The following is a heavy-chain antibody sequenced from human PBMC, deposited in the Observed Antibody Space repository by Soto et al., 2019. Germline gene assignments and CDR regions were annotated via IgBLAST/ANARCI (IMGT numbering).Heavy chain of an antibody. CDR1: GDSFTSYW. Sequence: VESLKISCNGSGDSFTSYWISWVRQMPWKGLEWMGRIDPSDSYTNYSPSFQGHVTISADKSISTAYLQWSSLKASDTAMYYCARTLMVYASDYYYGMDVWGQGTTVTVSS. V-gene: IGHV5-10-1*01. D-gene: IGHD2-8*01. CDR2: IDPSDSYT. J-gene: IGHJ6*02. CDR3: ARTLMVYASDYYYGMDV.